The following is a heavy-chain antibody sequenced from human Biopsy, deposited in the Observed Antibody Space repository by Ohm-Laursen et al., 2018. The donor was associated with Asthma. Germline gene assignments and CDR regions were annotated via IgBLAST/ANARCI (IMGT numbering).Heavy chain of an antibody. CDR1: GFTFSSYA. CDR2: ISYDGSNK. CDR3: AREGIAVAHFDY. V-gene: IGHV3-30-3*01. D-gene: IGHD6-19*01. Sequence: SLRLSCTASGFTFSSYAMHWVRQAPGKGLEWVAVISYDGSNKYYADSVKGRFTISRDNSKNALYLQMNSLRAEDTAVYYCAREGIAVAHFDYWGQGTLVTVSS. J-gene: IGHJ4*02.